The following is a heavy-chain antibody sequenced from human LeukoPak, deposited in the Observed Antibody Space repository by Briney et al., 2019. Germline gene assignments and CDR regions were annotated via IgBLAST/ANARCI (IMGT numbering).Heavy chain of an antibody. CDR3: TRGAGWLIDY. CDR2: VYDSGST. V-gene: IGHV4-39*07. D-gene: IGHD3-16*01. J-gene: IGHJ4*02. Sequence: PSETLSLTCTVSGGSISSSNYYWGWIRQPPGKGLEWIGSVYDSGSTYYNPSLKSRVTISADTPKNQFSLKLNSLTTADTAVYYCTRGAGWLIDYWGQGILVTVSS. CDR1: GGSISSSNYY.